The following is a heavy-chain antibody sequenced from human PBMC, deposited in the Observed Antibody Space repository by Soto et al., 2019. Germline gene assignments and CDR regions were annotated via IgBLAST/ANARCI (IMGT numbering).Heavy chain of an antibody. CDR1: GASISAYA. CDR2: LYSSGNT. V-gene: IGHV4-4*07. Sequence: TSETLSLTCTVSGASISAYAWSWIRQPAGKGLEWIGRLYSSGNTNYNPSFKSRLTMSADTSKNQFSLKLSSVTAADTAVYYCARGQYSSGWYVVDYWGQGTLVTVSS. CDR3: ARGQYSSGWYVVDY. D-gene: IGHD6-19*01. J-gene: IGHJ4*02.